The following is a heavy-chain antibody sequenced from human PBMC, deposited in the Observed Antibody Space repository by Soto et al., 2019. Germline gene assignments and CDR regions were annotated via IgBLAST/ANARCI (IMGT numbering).Heavy chain of an antibody. Sequence: GWSLRLSCAASGFTFSSYAMHWVRQAPGKGLEWVAVISYDGSNKYYADSVKGRFTISRDNSKNTLYLQMNSLRAEDTAVYYCARDYIVVVPAAILSPWGQGTLVTVSS. CDR3: ARDYIVVVPAAILSP. J-gene: IGHJ5*02. CDR2: ISYDGSNK. D-gene: IGHD2-2*02. V-gene: IGHV3-30-3*01. CDR1: GFTFSSYA.